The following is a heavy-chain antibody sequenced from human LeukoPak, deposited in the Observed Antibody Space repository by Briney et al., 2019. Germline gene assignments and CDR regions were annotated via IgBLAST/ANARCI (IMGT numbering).Heavy chain of an antibody. CDR1: GFTVSSNY. Sequence: PGGSLRLSCAAPGFTVSSNYMSWVRQAPGKGLEWVSVIYSGGSTYYADSVKGRFTISRDNSKNTLYLQMNSLRAEDTAVYYCARDNPYSGSPDAFDIWGQGTMVTVSS. CDR3: ARDNPYSGSPDAFDI. J-gene: IGHJ3*02. D-gene: IGHD1-26*01. CDR2: IYSGGST. V-gene: IGHV3-53*01.